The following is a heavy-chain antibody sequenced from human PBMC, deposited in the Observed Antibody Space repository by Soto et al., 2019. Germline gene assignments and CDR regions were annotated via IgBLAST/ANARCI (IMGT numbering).Heavy chain of an antibody. J-gene: IGHJ4*02. V-gene: IGHV1-3*01. CDR3: ARRGYSYGYVDIDY. CDR2: INAGNGKT. D-gene: IGHD5-18*01. Sequence: SVKVSCNASGYPFPSYAMHWVRQAPGQSLEWMGWINAGNGKTKYSQKFQGRVTITMDTSASTAYMELSSLRSEDTAVYYCARRGYSYGYVDIDYWGQGTLVTVSS. CDR1: GYPFPSYA.